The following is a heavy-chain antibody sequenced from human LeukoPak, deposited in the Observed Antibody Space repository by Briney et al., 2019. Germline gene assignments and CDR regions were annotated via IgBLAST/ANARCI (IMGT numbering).Heavy chain of an antibody. D-gene: IGHD1-26*01. V-gene: IGHV4-4*07. CDR2: IYSGGST. Sequence: SETLSLTCTVPGGSISSYYWSWIRQPAGKGLEWIGRIYSGGSTNYNPSLKSRVTMSVDSSNNQFTLKLSSVTAADTAVFYCARENTGSYREFDYWGQGTLVTVSS. CDR3: ARENTGSYREFDY. J-gene: IGHJ4*02. CDR1: GGSISSYY.